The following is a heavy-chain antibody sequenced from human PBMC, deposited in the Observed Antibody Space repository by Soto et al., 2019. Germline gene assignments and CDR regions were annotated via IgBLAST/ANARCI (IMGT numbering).Heavy chain of an antibody. Sequence: GGSLRLSCAASGFTFSSYAMHWVRQAPGKGLEWVAVISYDGSNKYYADSVKGRFTISRDNSKNTLYLQMNSLRAEDTAVYYCAKDYSNYGDFDYWGQGTLVTVSS. D-gene: IGHD4-4*01. J-gene: IGHJ4*02. CDR2: ISYDGSNK. CDR1: GFTFSSYA. CDR3: AKDYSNYGDFDY. V-gene: IGHV3-30-3*01.